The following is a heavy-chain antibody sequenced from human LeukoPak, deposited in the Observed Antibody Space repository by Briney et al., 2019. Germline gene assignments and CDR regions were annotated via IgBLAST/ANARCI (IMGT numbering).Heavy chain of an antibody. CDR2: IIPIFGIA. CDR3: ARGFRSGYFGTYYYYYGMDV. J-gene: IGHJ6*01. Sequence: SVKVSCKASGGTFSSYAISWVRQAPGQGLECMGRIIPIFGIANYAQKFQSRVTSTAEKSTSPIYMELRSLRSEDAAVYYCARGFRSGYFGTYYYYYGMDVWGQGTTVTVSS. CDR1: GGTFSSYA. V-gene: IGHV1-69*04. D-gene: IGHD3-3*01.